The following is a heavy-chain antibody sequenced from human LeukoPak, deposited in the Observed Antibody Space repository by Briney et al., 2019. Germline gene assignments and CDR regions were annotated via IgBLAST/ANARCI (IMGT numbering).Heavy chain of an antibody. CDR3: AKTSTLYYYDSSIRY. Sequence: GGSLRLSCAASGFTFSSYAMNWVRQAPGKGLEWVSAIGGSGGSTYYADSVKGRFTISRDNSKNTLYLQMNSLRAEDTAVYYCAKTSTLYYYDSSIRYWGQGTLVTVSS. D-gene: IGHD3-22*01. CDR1: GFTFSSYA. J-gene: IGHJ4*02. V-gene: IGHV3-23*01. CDR2: IGGSGGST.